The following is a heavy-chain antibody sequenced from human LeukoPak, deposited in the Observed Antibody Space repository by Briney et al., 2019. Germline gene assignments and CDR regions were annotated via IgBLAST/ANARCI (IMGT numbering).Heavy chain of an antibody. Sequence: ASVKETREASGYIYHVYYMHWVRPAPGQGLEWMGGINSNSWDTNHAQKFQGRVTMTRDTAITTAYMELSSLRFDDTAEYYCARDRSSTWYGGIDYWGQGTLVSVSS. D-gene: IGHD6-13*01. V-gene: IGHV1-2*02. CDR1: GYIYHVYY. J-gene: IGHJ4*02. CDR3: ARDRSSTWYGGIDY. CDR2: INSNSWDT.